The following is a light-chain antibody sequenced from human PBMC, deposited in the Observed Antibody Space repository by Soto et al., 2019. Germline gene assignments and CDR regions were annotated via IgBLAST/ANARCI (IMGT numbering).Light chain of an antibody. CDR1: RVFGSN. Sequence: ILMTQSPATLSVSPGQRATLSCRASRVFGSNLAWYQQKPGQPPRLLIYATSTRATGVPARFSGSGSGTEFTLTISSLQSEDSPINYCHLHYNWPLGDVGGGTKVEI. CDR3: HLHYNWPLGD. J-gene: IGKJ4*01. CDR2: ATS. V-gene: IGKV3-15*01.